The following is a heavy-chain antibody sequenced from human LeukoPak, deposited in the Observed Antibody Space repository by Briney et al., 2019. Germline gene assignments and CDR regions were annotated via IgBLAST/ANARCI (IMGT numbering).Heavy chain of an antibody. V-gene: IGHV4-4*07. J-gene: IGHJ3*02. Sequence: SETLSLTCTVSGGSISSYYWSWIRQPAGKGLEWIGRIYTSGSTNYNPSLKSRVTMSVDTSKNQFSLKLSSMTAADTAVYYCALVSTYYDILTGYYDAFDIWGQGTMVTVSS. D-gene: IGHD3-9*01. CDR2: IYTSGST. CDR3: ALVSTYYDILTGYYDAFDI. CDR1: GGSISSYY.